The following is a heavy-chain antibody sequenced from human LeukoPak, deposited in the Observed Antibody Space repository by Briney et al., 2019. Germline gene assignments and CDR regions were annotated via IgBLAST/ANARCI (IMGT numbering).Heavy chain of an antibody. V-gene: IGHV3-11*05. CDR2: ISSGSSYT. J-gene: IGHJ4*02. CDR3: ARGQYPVF. CDR1: GFTSGDYA. D-gene: IGHD2-2*02. Sequence: PGRPLRLSCTASGFTSGDYAMSWIRQGPGKGLEWVSYISSGSSYTNYAGSVKGRFTISRDNAKSSLYLQMNSLRAEDTAVYYCARGQYPVFWGQGTLVTVSS.